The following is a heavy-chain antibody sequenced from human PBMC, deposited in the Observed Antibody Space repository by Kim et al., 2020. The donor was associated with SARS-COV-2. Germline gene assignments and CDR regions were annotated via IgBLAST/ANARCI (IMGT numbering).Heavy chain of an antibody. J-gene: IGHJ4*02. D-gene: IGHD3-22*01. CDR3: AKGDYYDSSGYFDYFDY. Sequence: VQGRFTIARDNSQNTLYLQMNSLRAEDTAVYYCAKGDYYDSSGYFDYFDYWGQGTLVTVSS. V-gene: IGHV3-23*01.